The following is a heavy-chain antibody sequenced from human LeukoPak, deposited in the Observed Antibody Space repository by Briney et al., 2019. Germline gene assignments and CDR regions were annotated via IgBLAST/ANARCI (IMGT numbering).Heavy chain of an antibody. V-gene: IGHV3-23*01. CDR1: GFTFRSSA. CDR2: ISGSGDTT. CDR3: AKDGYGDHESHFDY. J-gene: IGHJ4*02. Sequence: QSGGSLRLSCAASGFTFRSSAMSWVRQAPGKGLEWVSAISGSGDTTYYADSVKGRFTITRDNSKNTVYLQVNSLRAEDTAIYYCAKDGYGDHESHFDYWGQGTLVTVSS. D-gene: IGHD4-17*01.